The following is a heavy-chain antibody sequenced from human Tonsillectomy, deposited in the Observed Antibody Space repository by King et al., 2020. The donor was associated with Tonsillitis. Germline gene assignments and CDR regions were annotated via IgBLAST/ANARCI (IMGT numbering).Heavy chain of an antibody. J-gene: IGHJ4*02. CDR3: ARGDYYDTSGFADY. CDR1: GFTFSYYS. D-gene: IGHD3-22*01. V-gene: IGHV3-21*01. CDR2: ISSSSTDI. Sequence: VQLVESGGGLVKPGGSLRLSCAASGFTFSYYSRNWVRQAPGKGLEWVSSISSSSTDIYYADSVKGRFTISRDNAKNSLYLQMNSLRAEDTSVYYCARGDYYDTSGFADYWGQGTLVTVSS.